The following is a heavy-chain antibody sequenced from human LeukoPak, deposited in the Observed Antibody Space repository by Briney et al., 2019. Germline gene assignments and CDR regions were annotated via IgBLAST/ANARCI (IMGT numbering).Heavy chain of an antibody. Sequence: SETLSLTCGVSGGAITNYYWNWIRQALGKGLEWLGYIYYTGSTTYNPSVKSRITISLDTSKKQISLKLRSVTAADTAVYYCASRGYSYAHRTFDYWGQGTLVTVSS. CDR1: GGAITNYY. CDR2: IYYTGST. J-gene: IGHJ4*02. CDR3: ASRGYSYAHRTFDY. V-gene: IGHV4-59*01. D-gene: IGHD5-18*01.